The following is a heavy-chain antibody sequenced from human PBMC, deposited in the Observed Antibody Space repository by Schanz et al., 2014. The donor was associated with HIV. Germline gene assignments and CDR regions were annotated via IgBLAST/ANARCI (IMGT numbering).Heavy chain of an antibody. CDR2: ISYDGSNK. J-gene: IGHJ6*02. CDR3: ARRSTPGGYYGMDV. D-gene: IGHD2-15*01. Sequence: VPLLESGGGLAQPGGSQRLSCAASGFAFSDYAMSWVRQAPGKGLEWVAVISYDGSNKYYADSVKGRFTISRDNSKNTLYLQMNSLRAEDTAVYYCARRSTPGGYYGMDVWGQGTTVTVSS. CDR1: GFAFSDYA. V-gene: IGHV3-30*03.